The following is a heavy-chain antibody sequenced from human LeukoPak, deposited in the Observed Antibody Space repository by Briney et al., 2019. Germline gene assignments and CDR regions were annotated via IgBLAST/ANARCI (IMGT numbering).Heavy chain of an antibody. CDR3: TRLGEYASLSGDY. D-gene: IGHD2-2*01. J-gene: IGHJ4*02. Sequence: PGGSLRLSCAGSGFTFSGSAMHRVRQASGRGLEWIGHIRTKANNYATAYTASVRGRFTISRDDSTNTAYLQMNSLKIEDSAIYYCTRLGEYASLSGDYWGQGTLVTVSS. V-gene: IGHV3-73*01. CDR2: IRTKANNYAT. CDR1: GFTFSGSA.